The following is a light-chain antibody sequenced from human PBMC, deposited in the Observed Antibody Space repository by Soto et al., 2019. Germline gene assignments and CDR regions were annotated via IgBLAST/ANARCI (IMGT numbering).Light chain of an antibody. V-gene: IGLV1-47*02. CDR3: AAWDDSLSGRV. Sequence: QAVVTQPPSASGTPGQRVTISCSGSSSNIGSNYVYWYQQLPGTAPKLLIYSNNQRPSGVPARFSGSKSGTSASLAISGLRSEDEADYYCAAWDDSLSGRVFGGGTKLTVL. CDR2: SNN. CDR1: SSNIGSNY. J-gene: IGLJ3*02.